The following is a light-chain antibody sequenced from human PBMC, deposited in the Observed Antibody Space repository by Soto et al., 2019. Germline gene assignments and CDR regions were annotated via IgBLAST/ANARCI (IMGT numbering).Light chain of an antibody. CDR3: SSYTSSSTHF. V-gene: IGLV2-14*01. CDR2: EVS. J-gene: IGLJ2*01. Sequence: QSALTQPASVSGSPGQSITISCTGTSSDVGGYNYVSWYQQHPGKAPKLMISEVSNRPSGVSNRFSGSKSGNTASLTISGLQPEDEADYYCSSYTSSSTHFFGGGTKLTVL. CDR1: SSDVGGYNY.